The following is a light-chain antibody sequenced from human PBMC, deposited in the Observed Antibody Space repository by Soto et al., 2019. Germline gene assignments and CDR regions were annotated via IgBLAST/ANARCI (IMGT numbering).Light chain of an antibody. CDR2: ETN. J-gene: IGLJ2*01. Sequence: QTVVTQEPSLTVSPGGTVTLTCAASTGTVTTGHYSCWYQQKPGQAPRTLIYETNKKHSWTPDRFSDSLIGGRAALTLSGAHPDDEADYYCLLSYSHGVVFGGGTKLTVL. V-gene: IGLV7-46*01. CDR1: TGTVTTGHY. CDR3: LLSYSHGVV.